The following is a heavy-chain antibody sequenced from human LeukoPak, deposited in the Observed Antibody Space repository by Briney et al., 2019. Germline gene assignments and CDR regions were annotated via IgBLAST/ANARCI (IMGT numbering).Heavy chain of an antibody. CDR3: GNDLSRGNLAD. CDR1: GDCVSSNSTA. Sequence: HTLSLTCTNSGDCVSSNSTAWIWIRPSPSRGLKCLGRTYYRSRWYNDYAVFVKSRVTINPDTSKIQFSLHLNSVTPEDTSVYYCGNDLSRGNLADWGQGTLVTVSS. J-gene: IGHJ4*02. CDR2: TYYRSRWYN. D-gene: IGHD4-23*01. V-gene: IGHV6-1*01.